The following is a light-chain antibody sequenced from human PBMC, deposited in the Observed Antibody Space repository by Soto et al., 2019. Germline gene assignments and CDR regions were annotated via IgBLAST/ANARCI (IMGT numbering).Light chain of an antibody. Sequence: IRMTQSPSSLSASTGDTVTITCRASQGISNYLAWYQQKPGKVPKLLIYAASTLQSGVPSRFSGSGSGTDFTLTISSLQPEDVATYYCQKYNSAPRTFGQGTKVDIK. CDR2: AAS. CDR1: QGISNY. V-gene: IGKV1-27*01. J-gene: IGKJ1*01. CDR3: QKYNSAPRT.